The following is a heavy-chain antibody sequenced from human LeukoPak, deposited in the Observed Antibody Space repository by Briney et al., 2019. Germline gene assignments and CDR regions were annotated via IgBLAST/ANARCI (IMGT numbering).Heavy chain of an antibody. CDR1: GFTFSSYA. J-gene: IGHJ4*02. V-gene: IGHV3-23*01. CDR2: ISGSGGST. D-gene: IGHD3-22*01. Sequence: GGSLRLSCAASGFTFSSYAMSWVRQAPGKGLEWVSAISGSGGSTYYADSVKGRFTISRDNSKNTLYLQMNSLRAEDTAVYYCAKHPKAYSYDSSVYRDYWGQGPLVTVSS. CDR3: AKHPKAYSYDSSVYRDY.